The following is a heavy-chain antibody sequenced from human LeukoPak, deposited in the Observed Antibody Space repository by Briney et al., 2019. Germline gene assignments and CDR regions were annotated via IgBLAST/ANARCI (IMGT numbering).Heavy chain of an antibody. J-gene: IGHJ4*02. CDR3: AKDYHYYGSGSYLTDY. D-gene: IGHD3-10*01. V-gene: IGHV3-23*01. Sequence: GGSLRLSCAASGFTFSSYAMSWVRQAPGEGLEWVSAISGSGGSTYYADSVKGRFTISRDNSKNTLYLQMNSLRAEDTAVYYCAKDYHYYGSGSYLTDYWGQGTLVTVSS. CDR2: ISGSGGST. CDR1: GFTFSSYA.